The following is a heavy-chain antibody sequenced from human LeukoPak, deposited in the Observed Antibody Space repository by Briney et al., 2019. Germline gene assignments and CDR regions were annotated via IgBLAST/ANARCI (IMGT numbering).Heavy chain of an antibody. CDR1: GFTFSSYS. D-gene: IGHD2-2*01. V-gene: IGHV3-48*01. Sequence: GGSLRLSCAASGFTFSSYSMNWVRQAPGKGLEWVSYISSSSSTIYYADSVKGRFTISRDNSKNTLYLQMNSLRAEDTAVYYCAKDRVGYCSSTSCSYFDYWGQGTLVTVSS. CDR3: AKDRVGYCSSTSCSYFDY. CDR2: ISSSSSTI. J-gene: IGHJ4*02.